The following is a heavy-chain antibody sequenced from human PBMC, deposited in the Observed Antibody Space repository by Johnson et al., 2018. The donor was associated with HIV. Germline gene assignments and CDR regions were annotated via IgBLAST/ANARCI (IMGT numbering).Heavy chain of an antibody. Sequence: MLLVESGGSVVRPGGSLRLSCAASGFNFDDYGMSWVRQAPGKGLEWVSGINWNGGSTGYADSVKGRSTISRDNAKNSLYLQMSSLRAEDTALYYCARDRGRGSEDAFDIWGQGTMVTVSS. D-gene: IGHD2-15*01. V-gene: IGHV3-20*04. CDR3: ARDRGRGSEDAFDI. CDR2: INWNGGST. CDR1: GFNFDDYG. J-gene: IGHJ3*02.